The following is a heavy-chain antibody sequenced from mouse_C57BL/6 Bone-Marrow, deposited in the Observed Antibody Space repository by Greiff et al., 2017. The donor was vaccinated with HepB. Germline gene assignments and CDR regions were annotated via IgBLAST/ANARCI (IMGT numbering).Heavy chain of an antibody. Sequence: EVKVVESGGGLVKPGGSLKLSCAASGFTFSSYTMSWVRQTPEKRLEWVATISGGGGNTYYPDSVKGRFTISRDNAKNTLYLQMSSLRSEDTALYYCAKGYYGSSYYYWYFDVWGTGTTVTVAS. V-gene: IGHV5-9*01. CDR3: AKGYYGSSYYYWYFDV. J-gene: IGHJ1*03. CDR2: ISGGGGNT. CDR1: GFTFSSYT. D-gene: IGHD1-1*01.